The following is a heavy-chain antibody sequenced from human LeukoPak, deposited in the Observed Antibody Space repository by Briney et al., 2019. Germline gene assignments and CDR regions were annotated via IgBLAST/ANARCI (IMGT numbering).Heavy chain of an antibody. CDR3: ARVLIAAAGTAFDY. CDR1: GGSISSHY. V-gene: IGHV4-59*11. Sequence: PSETLSLTCTVSGGSISSHYWSWIRQPPGKGLEWIGYIYYSGSTTYNPSLKSRVTISVDTSKNQFSLKLSSVTAADTAVYYCARVLIAAAGTAFDYWGQGTLVTVSS. D-gene: IGHD6-13*01. J-gene: IGHJ4*02. CDR2: IYYSGST.